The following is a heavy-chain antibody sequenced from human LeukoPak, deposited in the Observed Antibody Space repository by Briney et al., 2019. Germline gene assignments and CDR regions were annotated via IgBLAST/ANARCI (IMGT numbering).Heavy chain of an antibody. CDR3: ARDRDCGDGGCYPHFDY. V-gene: IGHV3-7*01. CDR2: IRQDGSDK. Sequence: PGGSLRLSCAAPGFTFSSNWMSWVRQAPGKGLEWVANIRQDGSDKYYMDSVKGRFTISRDNAKNSLSLQMNSLRAEDTAVYYCARDRDCGDGGCYPHFDYWGQGVQVTVSS. J-gene: IGHJ4*02. D-gene: IGHD2-15*01. CDR1: GFTFSSNW.